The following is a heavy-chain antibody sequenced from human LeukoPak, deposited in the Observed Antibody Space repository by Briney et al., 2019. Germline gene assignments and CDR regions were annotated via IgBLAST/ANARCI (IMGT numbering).Heavy chain of an antibody. J-gene: IGHJ5*02. D-gene: IGHD1-20*01. V-gene: IGHV3-13*01. Sequence: PGGSLRLSCAASGFTFSSYDMHWVRQATGKGLEWVSAIGTAGDTYYPGSVKGRFTISRENAKNSLYLQMNSLRAGDTAVYYCARGRGGITGTTEWFDPWGQGTLVTVSS. CDR3: ARGRGGITGTTEWFDP. CDR2: IGTAGDT. CDR1: GFTFSSYD.